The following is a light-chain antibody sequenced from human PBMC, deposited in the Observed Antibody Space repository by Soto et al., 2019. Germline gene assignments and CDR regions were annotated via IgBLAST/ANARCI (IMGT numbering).Light chain of an antibody. CDR1: SGHSSYA. V-gene: IGLV4-69*01. CDR3: QTWGTGFQF. CDR2: LNNDGSH. Sequence: QAVVTQSPSASASLGASVKLTCTLSSGHSSYAIAWHQKQPGKGPRYLMDLNNDGSHTKGDGIPDRFSGSSSGADRYLIISSIQSEDEADYYCQTWGTGFQFFGGGTKLTVL. J-gene: IGLJ2*01.